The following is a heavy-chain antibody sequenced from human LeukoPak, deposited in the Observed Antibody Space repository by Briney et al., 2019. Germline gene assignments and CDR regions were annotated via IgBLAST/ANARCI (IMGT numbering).Heavy chain of an antibody. CDR3: AKDLYSYGYSNFDY. CDR1: GFTFSSYV. J-gene: IGHJ4*02. Sequence: GGSLRLSCAASGFTFSSYVMSWVRQAPGKGLEWVSAISGSGGSTYYADSVKGRFTISRDNSKNTLYLQMNSLRAEDTAVYYCAKDLYSYGYSNFDYWGQGTLVTVSS. V-gene: IGHV3-23*01. D-gene: IGHD5-18*01. CDR2: ISGSGGST.